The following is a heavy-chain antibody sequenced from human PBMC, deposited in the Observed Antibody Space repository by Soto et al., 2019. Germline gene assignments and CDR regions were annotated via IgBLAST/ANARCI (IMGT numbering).Heavy chain of an antibody. D-gene: IGHD5-18*01. CDR1: GGSFSAYY. V-gene: IGHV4-34*01. CDR3: ARGSHGYSYGLYYFDY. Sequence: PSETLSLTCAVYGGSFSAYYWSWIRQPPGTGLAWIGGINHSGSANYNPSLKSRVTISVDTSKNHFSLKLKSVIAADTAVYYRARGSHGYSYGLYYFDYWGQGTLVTVSS. J-gene: IGHJ4*02. CDR2: INHSGSA.